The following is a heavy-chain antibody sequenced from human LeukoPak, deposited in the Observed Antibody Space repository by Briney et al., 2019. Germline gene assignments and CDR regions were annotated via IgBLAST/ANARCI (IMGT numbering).Heavy chain of an antibody. CDR1: GFTFSSHG. V-gene: IGHV3-23*01. D-gene: IGHD3-16*02. CDR2: ISGSGVST. J-gene: IGHJ4*02. Sequence: GGSLRLSCAASGFTFSSHGMSWVRQAPGQGLEWVSVISGSGVSTYYADSVKGRFTISRDNSKNTLYLQMNSLRAEDTAVYYCAKDHGSLGSWLNWGQGTLVTVSS. CDR3: AKDHGSLGSWLN.